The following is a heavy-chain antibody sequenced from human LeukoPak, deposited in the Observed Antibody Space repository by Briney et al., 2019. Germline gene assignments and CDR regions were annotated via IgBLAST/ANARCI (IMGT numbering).Heavy chain of an antibody. D-gene: IGHD6-6*01. CDR2: IHASGPT. CDR1: GGSISTYY. J-gene: IGHJ4*02. V-gene: IGHV4-4*09. CDR3: ARHDAGIAARRFDN. Sequence: SETLSLTCTVSGGSISTYYWSWIRRPPGKGLEWIAYIHASGPTNYNPSLKSRITISVDTSKNQFSLKLSSVTAADTAVYYCARHDAGIAARRFDNWGQGTLVTVSS.